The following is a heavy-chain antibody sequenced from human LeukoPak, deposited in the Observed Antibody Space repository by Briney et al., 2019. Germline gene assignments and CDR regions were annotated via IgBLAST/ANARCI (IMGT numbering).Heavy chain of an antibody. J-gene: IGHJ5*01. D-gene: IGHD3-22*01. Sequence: PGRSLRLSCAASGFTFDRYATHWVRQTPGKGLEWVSGISWNSGSMGYADSVKGRFNISRDNAKNSLYLQMDSLRIDDTALYYCVKDFTNYYDSSGYLGSWGQGTLVTVSS. CDR1: GFTFDRYA. V-gene: IGHV3-9*01. CDR3: VKDFTNYYDSSGYLGS. CDR2: ISWNSGSM.